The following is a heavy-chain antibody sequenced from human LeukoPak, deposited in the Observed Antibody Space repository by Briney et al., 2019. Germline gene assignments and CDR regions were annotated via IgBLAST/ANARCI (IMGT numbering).Heavy chain of an antibody. CDR1: GGSISSSSYY. J-gene: IGHJ3*02. V-gene: IGHV4-39*07. D-gene: IGHD4-17*01. CDR2: IYYSGST. CDR3: ARPYYGDYDDAFDI. Sequence: SETLSLTCTVSGGSISSSSYYWGWIRQPPGKGLEWIVSIYYSGSTSYNPSLKSRVTIAVDTSKNQFSLKLSSVTAADTAVYYCARPYYGDYDDAFDIWGQGTMVTVSS.